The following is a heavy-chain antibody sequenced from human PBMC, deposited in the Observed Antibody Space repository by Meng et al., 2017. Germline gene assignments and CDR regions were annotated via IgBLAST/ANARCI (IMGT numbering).Heavy chain of an antibody. D-gene: IGHD6-19*01. CDR2: ISYDGSNK. V-gene: IGHV3-30*01. CDR3: ASGSQWLFPY. CDR1: GFTFSSDA. Sequence: GVAAGGLVQPGRSLILLCAASGFTFSSDAMHWVRQAPGKGLEWVAVISYDGSNKYYADSVKGRFTISRDNSKNTLYLQMNSLRAEDTAVYYCASGSQWLFPYWGQGTLVTVSS. J-gene: IGHJ4*02.